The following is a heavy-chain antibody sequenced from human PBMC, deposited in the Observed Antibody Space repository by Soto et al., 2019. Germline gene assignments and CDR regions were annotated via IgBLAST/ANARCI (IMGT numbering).Heavy chain of an antibody. D-gene: IGHD6-13*01. CDR2: ISYDGSNK. V-gene: IGHV3-30*18. J-gene: IGHJ5*02. Sequence: LRLSCAASGFTFSSYGMHWVRQAPGKGLEWVAVISYDGSNKYYADSVKGRFTISRDNSKNTLYLQMNSLRAEDTAVYYCAKGAGYSSSWGQGTLVTVSS. CDR1: GFTFSSYG. CDR3: AKGAGYSSS.